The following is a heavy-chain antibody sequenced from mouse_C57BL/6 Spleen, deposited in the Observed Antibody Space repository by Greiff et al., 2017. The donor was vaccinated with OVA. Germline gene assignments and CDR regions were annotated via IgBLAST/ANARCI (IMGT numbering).Heavy chain of an antibody. Sequence: EVQVVESGPGLVKPSQSLSLTCSVTGYSITSGYYWNWIRQFPGNKLEWMGYISYDGSNNYNPSLKNRISITRDTSKNQFFLKLNSVTTEDTATYYCARDHDYYGSSSWYFDVWGTGTTVTVSS. D-gene: IGHD1-1*01. CDR3: ARDHDYYGSSSWYFDV. CDR2: ISYDGSN. V-gene: IGHV3-6*01. J-gene: IGHJ1*03. CDR1: GYSITSGYY.